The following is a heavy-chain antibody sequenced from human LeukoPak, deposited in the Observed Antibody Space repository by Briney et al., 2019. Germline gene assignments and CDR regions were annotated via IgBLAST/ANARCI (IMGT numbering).Heavy chain of an antibody. CDR1: GFTFSSYW. CDR2: IYSGGST. V-gene: IGHV3-66*01. D-gene: IGHD3-10*01. CDR3: ARSKNYGSGFSY. J-gene: IGHJ4*02. Sequence: GGSLRLSCAASGFTFSSYWMSWVRQAPGKGLEWVSVIYSGGSTYYADSVKGRFTISRDNSKNTLYLQMNSLRAEDTAVYYCARSKNYGSGFSYWGQGTLVTVSS.